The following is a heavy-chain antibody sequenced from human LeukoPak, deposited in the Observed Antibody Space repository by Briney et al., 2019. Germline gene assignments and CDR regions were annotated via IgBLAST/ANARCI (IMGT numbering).Heavy chain of an antibody. J-gene: IGHJ5*02. CDR3: ARGRYCSSTSCYKGNWFDP. CDR2: INPTGGTT. CDR1: GYTFTNYY. V-gene: IGHV1-46*01. Sequence: ASVKVSCKASGYTFTNYYMHWVRQAPGQGLEWMGVINPTGGTTTYAQKFQGRVTITADESTSTAYMELSSLRSEDTAVYYCARGRYCSSTSCYKGNWFDPWGQGTLVTVSS. D-gene: IGHD2-2*02.